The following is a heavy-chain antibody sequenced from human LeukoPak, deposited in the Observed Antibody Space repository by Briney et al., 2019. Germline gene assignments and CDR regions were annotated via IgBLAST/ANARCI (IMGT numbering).Heavy chain of an antibody. CDR2: THYSGTS. Sequence: PSETLSLTCTVSGNSINNYCWNWIRQPPGKALEWIGYTHYSGTSYYNPSLKSRVTMSVDTSKNQFSLKLNSVTAADTAVYFCAKWEESENAFDIWGQGTMVSVSS. J-gene: IGHJ3*02. D-gene: IGHD1-26*01. V-gene: IGHV4-59*13. CDR1: GNSINNYC. CDR3: AKWEESENAFDI.